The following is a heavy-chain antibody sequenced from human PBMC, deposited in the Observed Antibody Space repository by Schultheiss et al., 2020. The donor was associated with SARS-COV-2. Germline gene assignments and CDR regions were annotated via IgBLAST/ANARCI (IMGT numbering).Heavy chain of an antibody. CDR1: GGSISSSSYY. D-gene: IGHD2-2*01. Sequence: SETLSLTCTVSGGSISSSSYYWGWIRQPPGKGLEWIGEINHSGSTNYNPSLKSLVTISVDTSKNQFSLKLSSVTAADTAVYYCARKPAQYYYYGMDVWGQGTTVTVSS. V-gene: IGHV4-39*07. CDR3: ARKPAQYYYYGMDV. J-gene: IGHJ6*02. CDR2: INHSGST.